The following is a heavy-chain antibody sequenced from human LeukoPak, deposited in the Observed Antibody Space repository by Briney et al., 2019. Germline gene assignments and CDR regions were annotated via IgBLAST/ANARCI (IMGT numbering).Heavy chain of an antibody. J-gene: IGHJ4*02. CDR1: GFTFDDYA. V-gene: IGHV3-20*04. Sequence: GGSLRLSCAASGFTFDDYAMHWVRQAPGKGLEWVSGINWNGGSTGYADSVKGRFTISRDNAKNSLYLQMNSLRAEDTALYYCARDERYSSGYSFDYWGQGTLVTVSS. CDR3: ARDERYSSGYSFDY. D-gene: IGHD6-19*01. CDR2: INWNGGST.